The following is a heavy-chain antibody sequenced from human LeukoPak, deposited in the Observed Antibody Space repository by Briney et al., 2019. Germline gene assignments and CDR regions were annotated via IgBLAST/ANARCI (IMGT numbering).Heavy chain of an antibody. D-gene: IGHD5-12*01. CDR1: GYTSTSYY. Sequence: ASVKVSCKASGYTSTSYYMHWVRQAPGQGLEWMGIINPSGGSTSYAQKFQGRVTMTRDMSTSTVYMELSSLRSEDTAVYYCARVARGAFDIWGQGTMVTVSS. CDR3: ARVARGAFDI. CDR2: INPSGGST. V-gene: IGHV1-46*01. J-gene: IGHJ3*02.